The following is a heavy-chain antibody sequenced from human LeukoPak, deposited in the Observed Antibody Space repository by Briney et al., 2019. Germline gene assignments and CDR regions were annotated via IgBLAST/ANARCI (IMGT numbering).Heavy chain of an antibody. V-gene: IGHV1-2*02. CDR3: ARDRGIVVVPAAMTHNWFDP. D-gene: IGHD2-2*01. CDR1: GYTFTGYY. CDR2: INPNSGGT. Sequence: ASVKLSCKASGYTFTGYYMHWVRQAPGQGHEWMGWINPNSGGTNYAQKFQGRATMTRDTSISTAYMELSRLRSDDTAVYYCARDRGIVVVPAAMTHNWFDPWGQGTLVTVSS. J-gene: IGHJ5*02.